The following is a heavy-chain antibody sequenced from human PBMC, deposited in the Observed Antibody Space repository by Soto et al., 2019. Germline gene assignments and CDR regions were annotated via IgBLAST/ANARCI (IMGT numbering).Heavy chain of an antibody. CDR2: INHSGST. D-gene: IGHD4-17*01. V-gene: IGHV4-34*01. Sequence: SETLSLTCAVYGGSFSGYYWSWIRQPPGKGLEWIGEINHSGSTNYNPSLKSRVTISVDTSKNQFSLKLSSVTAADTAVYYCASAKERVTNFDYWGQGTLVTVSS. J-gene: IGHJ4*02. CDR1: GGSFSGYY. CDR3: ASAKERVTNFDY.